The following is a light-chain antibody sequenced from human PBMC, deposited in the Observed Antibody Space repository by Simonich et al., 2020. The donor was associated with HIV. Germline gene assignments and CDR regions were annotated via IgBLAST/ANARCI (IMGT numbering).Light chain of an antibody. CDR2: DAS. J-gene: IGKJ2*01. Sequence: EIVLTQSPGTLSLSPGERATLSCRASQSVSSSYLACYQPKPGLAPRLLIYDASSRATSIPDRFSGSGSGTDFTLTISRLEPEDFAVYYCQQYGSSPYTFGQGTKLEIK. CDR1: QSVSSSY. CDR3: QQYGSSPYT. V-gene: IGKV3D-20*01.